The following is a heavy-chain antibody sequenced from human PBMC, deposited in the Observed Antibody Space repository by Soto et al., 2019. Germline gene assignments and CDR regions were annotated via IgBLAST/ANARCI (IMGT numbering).Heavy chain of an antibody. CDR2: IYWDDDK. CDR1: GFSLSTTGVG. CDR3: VHGPLVTTGGDY. J-gene: IGHJ4*02. D-gene: IGHD4-17*01. Sequence: QITLKESGPTLVKPTQTLTLTCTFSGFSLSTTGVGVGWIRQPPGKALDWLALIYWDDDKRYSPSLKSRLTIPKDTFKAHVFFKMPTTAPIDTATCYCVHGPLVTTGGDYWGQGTLVTASS. V-gene: IGHV2-5*02.